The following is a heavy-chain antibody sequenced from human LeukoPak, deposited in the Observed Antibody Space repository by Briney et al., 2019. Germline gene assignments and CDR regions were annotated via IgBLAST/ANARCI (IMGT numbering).Heavy chain of an antibody. Sequence: GGSLRLSCAASGFTFRTHAMHWVRQAPGKGLEWVALILNDGSDEYYADSVKGRFTISRDNSRKTLFLQMNSLRGEDTAVYYCAKTREQWYRRYYYYGLDVWGQGTTVTVSS. J-gene: IGHJ6*02. CDR3: AKTREQWYRRYYYYGLDV. V-gene: IGHV3-30*18. CDR2: ILNDGSDE. CDR1: GFTFRTHA. D-gene: IGHD5-18*01.